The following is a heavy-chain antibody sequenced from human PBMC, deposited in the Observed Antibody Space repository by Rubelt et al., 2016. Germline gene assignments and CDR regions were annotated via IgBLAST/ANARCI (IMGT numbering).Heavy chain of an antibody. D-gene: IGHD2-2*02. CDR3: ARVKVVPAGIGRWVNYYYGMDV. Sequence: GRGLEWISYISRSSSTVYYADSVKGRFTISRDNAKNSLYLQMSGLRAEDTAVYYCARVKVVPAGIGRWVNYYYGMDVWGQGTTVTVSS. J-gene: IGHJ6*02. CDR2: ISRSSSTV. V-gene: IGHV3-48*01.